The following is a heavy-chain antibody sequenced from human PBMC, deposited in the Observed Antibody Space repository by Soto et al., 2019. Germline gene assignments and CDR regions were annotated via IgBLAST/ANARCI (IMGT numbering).Heavy chain of an antibody. D-gene: IGHD3-10*01. Sequence: EVQLVESGGGLVQPGGSLRLSCTPSGFTFSISWMHWVRQAPGKGLVWVSRINNDESYTTYADSVKGRFTISRDNAKNTLYLQMNSLRAEDTAVYYCAREAYGSGNRYFDYWGQGPLVTVSS. CDR1: GFTFSISW. CDR2: INNDESYT. CDR3: AREAYGSGNRYFDY. J-gene: IGHJ4*02. V-gene: IGHV3-74*01.